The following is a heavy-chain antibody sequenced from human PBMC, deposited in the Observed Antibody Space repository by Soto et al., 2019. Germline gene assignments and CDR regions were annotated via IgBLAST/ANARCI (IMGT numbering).Heavy chain of an antibody. CDR2: ISDSGINT. V-gene: IGHV3-23*01. J-gene: IGHJ3*02. Sequence: EVQVLESGGGLVQPGGSLRLSCAASGFTFSNYAMSWVRQAPGKGLEWVSGISDSGINTYYADSVKGRFTISRDNSQNTLLLQMNNLRAEDTAVYSCAIVLKVAATMQDAFDIGGQGTMVTVSS. CDR1: GFTFSNYA. CDR3: AIVLKVAATMQDAFDI. D-gene: IGHD1-26*01.